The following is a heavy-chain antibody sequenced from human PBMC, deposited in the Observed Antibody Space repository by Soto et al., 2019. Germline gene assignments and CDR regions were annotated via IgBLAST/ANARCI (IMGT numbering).Heavy chain of an antibody. D-gene: IGHD4-17*01. CDR1: GFTFSSYA. J-gene: IGHJ5*02. CDR2: ISYDGSNK. CDR3: ARHNPNGDYVSPQTIAYAQNWFDP. Sequence: GGSLRLSCAASGFTFSSYAMHWVRQAPGKGLEWVAVISYDGSNKYYADSVKGRFTISRDNSKNTLYLQMNSLRAEDTAVYYCARHNPNGDYVSPQTIAYAQNWFDPWGQGTLVTAPS. V-gene: IGHV3-30-3*01.